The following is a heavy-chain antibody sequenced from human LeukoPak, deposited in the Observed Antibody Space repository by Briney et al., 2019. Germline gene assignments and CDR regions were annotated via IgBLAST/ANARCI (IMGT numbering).Heavy chain of an antibody. CDR2: IYSGGST. CDR1: GFTFSSYA. V-gene: IGHV3-66*01. CDR3: ARDALTADDFWSGYHDY. D-gene: IGHD3-3*01. J-gene: IGHJ4*02. Sequence: PGGSLRLSCAASGFTFSSYAMSWVRQAPGKGLEWVSVIYSGGSTYYADSVKGRFTISRDNSKNTLYLQMNSLRAEDTAVYYCARDALTADDFWSGYHDYWGQGTLVTVSS.